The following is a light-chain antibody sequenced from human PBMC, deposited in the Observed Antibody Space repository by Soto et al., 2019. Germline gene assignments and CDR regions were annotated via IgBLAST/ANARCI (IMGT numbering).Light chain of an antibody. J-gene: IGLJ1*01. Sequence: QSVLTQPASVSGSPGQSITISRTGTSSDVGGYNYVSWYQQHPGTAPKLMIYEVSNRPSGLSNRFSGSKSGNTASLTISGLQAEDEADYYCQSYDSSLSAYVFGTGTKVTVL. CDR2: EVS. CDR3: QSYDSSLSAYV. CDR1: SSDVGGYNY. V-gene: IGLV2-14*01.